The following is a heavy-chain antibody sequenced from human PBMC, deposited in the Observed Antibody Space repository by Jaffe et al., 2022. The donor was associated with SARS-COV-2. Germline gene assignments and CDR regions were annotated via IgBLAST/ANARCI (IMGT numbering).Heavy chain of an antibody. Sequence: QVQLQESGPGLVKPSETLSLTCTVSGGSISSYYWSWIRQPPGKGLEWIGYIYYSGSTNYNPSLKSRVTISVDTSKNQFSLKLSSVTAADTAVYYCASSEQWLLDYWGQGTLVTVSS. CDR3: ASSEQWLLDY. V-gene: IGHV4-59*08. CDR2: IYYSGST. J-gene: IGHJ4*02. D-gene: IGHD6-19*01. CDR1: GGSISSYY.